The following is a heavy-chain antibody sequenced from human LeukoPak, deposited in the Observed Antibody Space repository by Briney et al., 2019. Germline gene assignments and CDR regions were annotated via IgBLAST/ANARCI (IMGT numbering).Heavy chain of an antibody. CDR2: IKQDGSEK. Sequence: GGSLRLSCAASGFTFSSYWMSWVRQAPGKGLEWVANIKQDGSEKYYVDSVKGRFTISRDNAKNSLYLQMNSLRAEDTAVYYCASLSLVLWFEQSDDAFDIWGQGTMVTVSS. CDR3: ASLSLVLWFEQSDDAFDI. V-gene: IGHV3-7*01. CDR1: GFTFSSYW. D-gene: IGHD3-10*01. J-gene: IGHJ3*02.